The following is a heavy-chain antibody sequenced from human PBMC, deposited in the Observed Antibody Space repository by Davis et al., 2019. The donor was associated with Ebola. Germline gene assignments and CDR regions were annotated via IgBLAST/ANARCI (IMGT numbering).Heavy chain of an antibody. CDR1: DGSSNTYYSFNTYY. CDR2: IYYRGDA. V-gene: IGHV4-61*01. CDR3: ARVGDGFDV. J-gene: IGHJ3*01. Sequence: MPSETLSLTCSVSDGSSNTYYSFNTYYWSWIRQPPGRGLEWLGYIYYRGDAKYNSSLQSRITLSVDSSKKQFSLQLRSVTAADTAIYYCARVGDGFDVWGQGAMVTISS. D-gene: IGHD1-26*01.